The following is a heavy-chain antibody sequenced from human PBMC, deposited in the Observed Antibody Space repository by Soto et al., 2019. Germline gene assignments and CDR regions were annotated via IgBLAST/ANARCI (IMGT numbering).Heavy chain of an antibody. CDR3: ARRDSSPHSRD. Sequence: QLQLQESGPGLVKPSETLSLTCTVSGGSISSNNYYWGWIRQPPGKGLEWIGSIYYSGSTYYNPSPNRRVTLSVHPSKNQSSLKLSSVTAADTAVSYRARRDSSPHSRDWGQGTLVTVSS. CDR1: GGSISSNNYY. D-gene: IGHD2-15*01. V-gene: IGHV4-39*01. CDR2: IYYSGST. J-gene: IGHJ4*02.